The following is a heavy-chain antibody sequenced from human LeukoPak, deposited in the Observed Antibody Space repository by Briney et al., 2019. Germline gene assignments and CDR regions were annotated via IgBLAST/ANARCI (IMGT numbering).Heavy chain of an antibody. CDR3: AGSGVWFGELLFIDY. J-gene: IGHJ4*02. CDR2: IYYSGST. V-gene: IGHV4-59*01. CDR1: GGSISSYY. Sequence: PSETLSLTCTVSGGSISSYYWSWIRQPPGKGLEWIGYIYYSGSTNYNPSLKSRVTISVDTSKNQFSLKLSSVTAADTAVYYCAGSGVWFGELLFIDYWGQGTLVTVSS. D-gene: IGHD3-10*01.